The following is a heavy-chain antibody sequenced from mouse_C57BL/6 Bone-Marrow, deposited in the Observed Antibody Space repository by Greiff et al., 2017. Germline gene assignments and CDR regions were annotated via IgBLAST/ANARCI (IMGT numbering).Heavy chain of an antibody. CDR3: ARDDDYDLFDY. V-gene: IGHV5-4*01. CDR2: ISDGGSYT. Sequence: EVMLVESGGGLVKPGGSLKLSCAASGFTFSSYAMSWVRQTPEKRLEWVATISDGGSYTYYPDNLKGRFTISRDNAKNNLYLQMSHLKSDDTAMYYCARDDDYDLFDYWGRGTTLTVSS. J-gene: IGHJ2*01. CDR1: GFTFSSYA. D-gene: IGHD2-4*01.